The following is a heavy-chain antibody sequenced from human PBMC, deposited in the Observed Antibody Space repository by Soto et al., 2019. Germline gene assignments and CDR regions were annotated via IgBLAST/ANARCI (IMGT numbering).Heavy chain of an antibody. D-gene: IGHD1-26*01. J-gene: IGHJ3*01. Sequence: GGSLRLSCAASGFTFSSYSMNWVRQAPGKGLEWVSSISSSSSYIYYADSVKGRFTISRDNAKNSLYLQINSLRADDTALYYCARARWELLNNALDVWGQGTVVTVSS. CDR3: ARARWELLNNALDV. CDR1: GFTFSSYS. V-gene: IGHV3-21*01. CDR2: ISSSSSYI.